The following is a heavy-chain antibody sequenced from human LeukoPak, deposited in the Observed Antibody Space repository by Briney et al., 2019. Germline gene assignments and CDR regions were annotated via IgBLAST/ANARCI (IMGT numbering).Heavy chain of an antibody. CDR3: ARDPMGELSLYEFDY. V-gene: IGHV4-38-2*02. Sequence: SETLSLTGTVAGYSISSGYYWGWIRQPPGKGLDWIGGIYHSGSTYYNPSLKSRVTISVDTSKNQFSLKLRSVPAADTAVYYCARDPMGELSLYEFDYWGQRTPVTVSS. J-gene: IGHJ4*02. CDR1: GYSISSGYY. CDR2: IYHSGST. D-gene: IGHD3-16*02.